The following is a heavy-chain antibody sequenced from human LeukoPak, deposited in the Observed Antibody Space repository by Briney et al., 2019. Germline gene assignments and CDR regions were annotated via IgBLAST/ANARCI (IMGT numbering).Heavy chain of an antibody. CDR1: GYTFTDSY. V-gene: IGHV1-2*02. J-gene: IGHJ4*02. CDR3: TREGRVGVPFDY. CDR2: INPNAGDT. D-gene: IGHD2-15*01. Sequence: ASLTVSFKTSGYTFTDSYMHWVRQAPGQGLEWIGWINPNAGDTTYAQGFHGRVTMTRDTSISTVYMELNSLKLDDTAVYYCTREGRVGVPFDYWGQGTLVTVSS.